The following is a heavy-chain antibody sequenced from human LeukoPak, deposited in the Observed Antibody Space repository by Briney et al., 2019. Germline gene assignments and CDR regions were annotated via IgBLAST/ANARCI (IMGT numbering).Heavy chain of an antibody. CDR1: GYTFVSSG. Sequence: ASLKVSCKASGYTFVSSGISWVRQAPGQGLEWMGWIGGYNGHTNYAPKLQGRVTLTTDTSTSTAYMEMKNLASDDTAVYYCARDGPPSGYMGVWGEGTTVTVSS. CDR2: IGGYNGHT. J-gene: IGHJ6*03. CDR3: ARDGPPSGYMGV. V-gene: IGHV1-18*01.